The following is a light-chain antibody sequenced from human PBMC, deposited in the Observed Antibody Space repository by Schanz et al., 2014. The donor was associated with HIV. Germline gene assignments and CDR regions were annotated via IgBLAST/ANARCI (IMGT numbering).Light chain of an antibody. CDR2: DVS. Sequence: QSALTQPASVSGSPGQSITVSCTGASSDFGRNTYVSWYQQHPGKAPKLMIYDVSNRPSGVSNRFSGSKSDNTASLPISELQPEDEADYYCISYTRDTVLFGGGTKLTVL. CDR3: ISYTRDTVL. CDR1: SSDFGRNTY. V-gene: IGLV2-14*01. J-gene: IGLJ2*01.